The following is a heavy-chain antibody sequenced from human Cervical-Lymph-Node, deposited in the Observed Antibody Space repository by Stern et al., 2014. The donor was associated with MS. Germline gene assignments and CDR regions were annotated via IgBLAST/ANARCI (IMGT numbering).Heavy chain of an antibody. D-gene: IGHD2-2*02. CDR1: GGSINSGGYY. CDR3: ARMVEGSYNLFPEFFYL. J-gene: IGHJ5*02. CDR2: ISYSGTT. Sequence: QLQLQESGPGLVKPSQTLSLTCTVSGGSINSGGYYWSWIRQPPGKGLEWIGYISYSGTTYYKSSLKSRITMSLDTSKNQFSLKLTAVTAADTALYYCARMVEGSYNLFPEFFYLWGQGTLVTVSS. V-gene: IGHV4-31*03.